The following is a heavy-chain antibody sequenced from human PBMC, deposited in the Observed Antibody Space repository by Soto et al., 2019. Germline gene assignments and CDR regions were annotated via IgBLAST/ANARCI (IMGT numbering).Heavy chain of an antibody. V-gene: IGHV4-61*01. CDR3: AREYSNSPEAFDS. CDR2: IYYTGRT. D-gene: IGHD1-26*01. J-gene: IGHJ4*02. Sequence: SETLSLTCTVSGGSVNSDNYYWSWIRQPPGKGLEWIGYIYYTGRTNYNPSLMSRVTISLDASRNQFSLKLSSVTAADSAVFYCAREYSNSPEAFDSWGQGTLVTVS. CDR1: GGSVNSDNYY.